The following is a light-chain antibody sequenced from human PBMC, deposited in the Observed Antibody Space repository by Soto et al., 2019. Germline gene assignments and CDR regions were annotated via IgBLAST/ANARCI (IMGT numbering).Light chain of an antibody. CDR1: QSISSY. CDR3: QQYGGSLT. J-gene: IGKJ3*01. CDR2: DAS. V-gene: IGKV3D-20*01. Sequence: EIVLTQSPAPLSLSPGERATLSCGASQSISSYLAWYQQKPGLAPRLLIYDASSRATGIPDRFSGSGSGTDFTLTISRLEPEDFAVYYCQQYGGSLTFGPGTQVDIK.